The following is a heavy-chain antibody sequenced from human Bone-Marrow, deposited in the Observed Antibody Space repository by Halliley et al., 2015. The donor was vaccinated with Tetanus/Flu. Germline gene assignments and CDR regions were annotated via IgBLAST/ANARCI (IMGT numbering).Heavy chain of an antibody. CDR2: ITWDGSST. V-gene: IGHV3-43*01. J-gene: IGHJ4*02. Sequence: SLRLSCAASGFTFEDYSMHWVRQGPGKGLEWVSLITWDGSSTQYADSVKGRFTISRDNSKNSLYLQMNSLRTEDTAFYYCAEDKREGGGYYNYFDYWGQGTLVTVSS. CDR1: GFTFEDYS. CDR3: AEDKREGGGYYNYFDY. D-gene: IGHD1-26*01.